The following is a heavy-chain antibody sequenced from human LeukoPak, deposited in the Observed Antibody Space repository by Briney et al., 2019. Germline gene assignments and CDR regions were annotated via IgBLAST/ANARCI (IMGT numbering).Heavy chain of an antibody. CDR2: IYYSGST. Sequence: SETLSLTCTVSGGSLSSYYWSWIRQPPGKGLEWIGYIYYSGSTNYNPSLKSRVTISVDTSKNQFSLKLSSVTAADTAVYYCARDTLLFDYWGQGTLVTVSS. CDR3: ARDTLLFDY. J-gene: IGHJ4*02. V-gene: IGHV4-59*12. CDR1: GGSLSSYY.